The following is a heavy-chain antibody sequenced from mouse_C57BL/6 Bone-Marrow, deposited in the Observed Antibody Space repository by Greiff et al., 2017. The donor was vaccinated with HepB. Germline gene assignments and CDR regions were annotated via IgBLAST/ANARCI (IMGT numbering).Heavy chain of an antibody. CDR2: IDPENGDT. CDR1: GFNIKDDY. D-gene: IGHD2-2*01. Sequence: EVQLQQSGAELVRPGASVKLSCTASGFNIKDDYMHWVKQRPEQGLEWIGWIDPENGDTEYASKFQGKATITADTSSNTAYLQLSSLTSEDTAVYYCTTFSTMVTTDYWGQGTTLTVSS. CDR3: TTFSTMVTTDY. J-gene: IGHJ2*01. V-gene: IGHV14-4*01.